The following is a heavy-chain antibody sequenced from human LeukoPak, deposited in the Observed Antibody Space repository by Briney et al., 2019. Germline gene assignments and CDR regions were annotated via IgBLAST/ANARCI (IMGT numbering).Heavy chain of an antibody. D-gene: IGHD3-16*01. V-gene: IGHV1-8*01. Sequence: ASVKVSCKASGYTFTSYDINWVRQATGQGPEWMGWMNPNSGNTGYAQKFQGRVTMTRNTSIRTVYMELSSLRYEDTAVYYCARGNPMGWGRWFDPWGQGTLVTVSS. CDR2: MNPNSGNT. CDR3: ARGNPMGWGRWFDP. CDR1: GYTFTSYD. J-gene: IGHJ5*02.